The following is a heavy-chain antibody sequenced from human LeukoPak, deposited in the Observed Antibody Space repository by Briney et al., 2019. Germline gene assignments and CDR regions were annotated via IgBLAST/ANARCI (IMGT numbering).Heavy chain of an antibody. CDR1: GYTFTGYY. CDR3: ARRVYDSINWFDP. D-gene: IGHD3-22*01. CDR2: ISAYNGNT. V-gene: IGHV1-18*04. Sequence: ASVKVSCKASGYTFTGYYMHWVRQAPGQGLEWMGWISAYNGNTNYAQKLQGRVTITTDTSTSTAYMELRSLRSDDTAVYYCARRVYDSINWFDPWGQGTLVTVSS. J-gene: IGHJ5*02.